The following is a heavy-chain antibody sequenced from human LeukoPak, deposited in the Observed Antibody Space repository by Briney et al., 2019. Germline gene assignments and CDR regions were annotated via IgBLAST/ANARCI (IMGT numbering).Heavy chain of an antibody. D-gene: IGHD3-9*01. Sequence: GGSLRLSCAASKFTFSTSAMSWVRQAPGKGLEWVSAIGGSGANTYYVDSVKGRFTISRDNSKNTLYLEMSSLRSDDTAVYYCAKESQTYYDIMTGYPNYYFDYWGQGTLVTVSS. V-gene: IGHV3-23*01. CDR3: AKESQTYYDIMTGYPNYYFDY. CDR1: KFTFSTSA. J-gene: IGHJ4*02. CDR2: IGGSGANT.